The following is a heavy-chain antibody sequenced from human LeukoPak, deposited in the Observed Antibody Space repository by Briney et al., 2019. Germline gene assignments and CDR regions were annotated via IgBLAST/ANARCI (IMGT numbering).Heavy chain of an antibody. D-gene: IGHD5-18*01. Sequence: PGGSLRLSCAASGFTFSSYVVSWVRQAPGKGLEWVSTISGSGGSTYYADSVKGRFTISRDNPKNTLYLQMNSLRAEDTAVYYCAQGLYRYGLYYFDYWGQGTLVTVSS. CDR1: GFTFSSYV. J-gene: IGHJ4*02. V-gene: IGHV3-23*01. CDR3: AQGLYRYGLYYFDY. CDR2: ISGSGGST.